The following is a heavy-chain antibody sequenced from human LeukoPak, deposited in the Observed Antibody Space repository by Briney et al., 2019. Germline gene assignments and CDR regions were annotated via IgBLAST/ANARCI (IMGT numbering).Heavy chain of an antibody. CDR3: ARVPRPSPFDY. V-gene: IGHV1-2*06. CDR2: INPNSGGT. Sequence: ASVKVSCKASGYTFTGYYMHWVRQAPGQGLEWMGRINPNSGGTNYAQKFRGRVIMTRDTSISTAYMELSSLRSEDTAVYYCARVPRPSPFDYWGQGTLVTVSS. CDR1: GYTFTGYY. J-gene: IGHJ4*02.